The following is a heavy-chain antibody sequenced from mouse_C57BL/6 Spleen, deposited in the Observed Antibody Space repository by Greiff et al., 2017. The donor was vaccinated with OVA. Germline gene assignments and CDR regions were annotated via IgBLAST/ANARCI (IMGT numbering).Heavy chain of an antibody. CDR2: IDPETGGT. CDR3: TRSAIIYDGWYYFDY. CDR1: GYTFTDYE. J-gene: IGHJ2*01. Sequence: VQLQQSGAELVRPGASVTLSCKASGYTFTDYEMHWVKQTPVHGLEWIGAIDPETGGTAYNQKFKGKAILTADKSSSTAYMELRSLTSEDSAVYYGTRSAIIYDGWYYFDYWGQGTTLTVSS. V-gene: IGHV1-15*01. D-gene: IGHD2-3*01.